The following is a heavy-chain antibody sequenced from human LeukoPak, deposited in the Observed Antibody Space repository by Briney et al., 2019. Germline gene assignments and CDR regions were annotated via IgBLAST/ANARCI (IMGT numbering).Heavy chain of an antibody. J-gene: IGHJ4*02. CDR3: ARRPLSAMVRGFDY. D-gene: IGHD3-10*01. V-gene: IGHV3-23*01. CDR1: GFTFSSYA. Sequence: PGGSLRLSCAASGFTFSSYAMSWVRQAPGKGLEWVSGISGSGGRTNNADSVKGRFTISRDNSKNTLYLQMNSLTVEDTAVYYCARRPLSAMVRGFDYWGQGTLVTVSS. CDR2: ISGSGGRT.